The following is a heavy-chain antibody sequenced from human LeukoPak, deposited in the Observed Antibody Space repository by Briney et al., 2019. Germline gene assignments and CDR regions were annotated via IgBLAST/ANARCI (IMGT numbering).Heavy chain of an antibody. Sequence: GESLKISCKASGYIFTRYWIGWVRQMPGKGLEWVGIIYPGDSTTKYSPSFEGQVTISVDKSISTAYLQWSSLKASDTAMYYCARHGDYYYYTDVWGKGTTVSVSS. CDR3: ARHGDYYYYTDV. V-gene: IGHV5-51*01. J-gene: IGHJ6*03. D-gene: IGHD2-15*01. CDR1: GYIFTRYW. CDR2: IYPGDSTT.